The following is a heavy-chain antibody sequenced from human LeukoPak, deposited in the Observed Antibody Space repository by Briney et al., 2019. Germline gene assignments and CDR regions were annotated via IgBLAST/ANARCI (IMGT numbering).Heavy chain of an antibody. D-gene: IGHD3-22*01. J-gene: IGHJ4*02. CDR3: AKEEGYYDSSGYYSGYFDY. V-gene: IGHV3-30*04. CDR2: ISYDGSNK. Sequence: GGSLRLSCAASGFTFSSYAMHWVRQAPGKGLEWVAVISYDGSNKYYADSVKGRFTISRDNSKNTLYLQMNSLRAEDTAVYYCAKEEGYYDSSGYYSGYFDYWGQGTLVTVSS. CDR1: GFTFSSYA.